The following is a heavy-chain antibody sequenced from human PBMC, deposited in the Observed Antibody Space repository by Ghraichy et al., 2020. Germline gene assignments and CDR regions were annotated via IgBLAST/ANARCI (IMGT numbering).Heavy chain of an antibody. D-gene: IGHD3-3*01. CDR1: GFRFNDFY. CDR2: ISHSSTYK. CDR3: ARDYFEDDSGHYWWWADF. Sequence: GGSLRLSCAASGFRFNDFYMSWFRQAPGKGLEWMAYISHSSTYKNYADSVKGRFTVSRDNFRDILYLQMDGLRAEDTAVYYCARDYFEDDSGHYWWWADFSGQGALVTVSS. J-gene: IGHJ4*02. V-gene: IGHV3-11*05.